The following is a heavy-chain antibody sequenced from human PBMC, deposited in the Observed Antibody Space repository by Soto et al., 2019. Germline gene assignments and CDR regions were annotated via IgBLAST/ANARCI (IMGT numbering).Heavy chain of an antibody. CDR1: GGSFSGYY. Sequence: SETLSLTCAVYGGSFSGYYWSWIRQPPGKGLEWIGEINHSGSTNYNPSLKSRVTISVDTSKNQFSLKLSSVTAADTAVYYCARFGAVTNYYYYGMDVWGQGTTVTVSS. CDR3: ARFGAVTNYYYYGMDV. D-gene: IGHD4-17*01. J-gene: IGHJ6*02. V-gene: IGHV4-34*01. CDR2: INHSGST.